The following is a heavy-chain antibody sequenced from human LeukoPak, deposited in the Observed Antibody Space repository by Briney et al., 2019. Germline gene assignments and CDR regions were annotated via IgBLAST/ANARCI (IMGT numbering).Heavy chain of an antibody. CDR3: ARDQFDGYFDY. CDR1: GFTFSSYS. Sequence: GGSLRLSCSASGFTFSSYSMNWVRQAPGKGLEWVSSISSSSSYIYYADSVKGRFTISRDNAKNSLYLQMNSLRAEDTAVYYCARDQFDGYFDYWGQGTLVTVSS. D-gene: IGHD3-9*01. CDR2: ISSSSSYI. V-gene: IGHV3-21*01. J-gene: IGHJ4*02.